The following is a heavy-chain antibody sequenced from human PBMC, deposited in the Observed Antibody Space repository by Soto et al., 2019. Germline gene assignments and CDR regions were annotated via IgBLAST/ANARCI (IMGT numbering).Heavy chain of an antibody. CDR2: IYHSGST. Sequence: SETLSLTCAVSSGSISSSNWWSWVRQPPGKGLEWIGEIYHSGSTNYNPSLKSRVTISVDKSKNQFSLKLSSVTAADTAVYYCARTETIAVAGTFDYWGQGTLVTVSS. CDR3: ARTETIAVAGTFDY. D-gene: IGHD6-19*01. V-gene: IGHV4-4*02. CDR1: SGSISSSNW. J-gene: IGHJ4*02.